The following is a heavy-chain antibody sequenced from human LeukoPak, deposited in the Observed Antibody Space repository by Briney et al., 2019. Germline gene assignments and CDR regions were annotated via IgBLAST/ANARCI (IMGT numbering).Heavy chain of an antibody. Sequence: SQTLSLTCAISGDSVSINSATWNWIRQSPSRGPEWLGRTYYRSKWSNDYAVSVKSRITINPNTSKNLFSLQLNSVTPEDTAVYFCASSEIGGYLFAYWGQGTLVTVSS. CDR2: TYYRSKWSN. CDR3: ASSEIGGYLFAY. D-gene: IGHD3-22*01. V-gene: IGHV6-1*01. J-gene: IGHJ4*02. CDR1: GDSVSINSAT.